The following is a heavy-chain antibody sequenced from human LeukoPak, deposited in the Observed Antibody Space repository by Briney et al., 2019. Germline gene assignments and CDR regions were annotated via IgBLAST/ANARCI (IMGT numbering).Heavy chain of an antibody. Sequence: SETLSPTCAVYGESFSGYYWSWIRQPPGKGLEWIGEINHSGSTNYNPSLKSRVTISVDTSKNQFSLKLSSVTAADTAVYYCARGGGRYCSSASCHLDYWGQGTLVTVSS. V-gene: IGHV4-34*01. D-gene: IGHD2-2*01. CDR3: ARGGGRYCSSASCHLDY. CDR1: GESFSGYY. CDR2: INHSGST. J-gene: IGHJ4*02.